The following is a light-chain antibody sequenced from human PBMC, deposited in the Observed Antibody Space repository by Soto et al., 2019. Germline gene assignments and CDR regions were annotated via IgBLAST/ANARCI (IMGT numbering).Light chain of an antibody. CDR3: QQSSNIPYT. Sequence: DIQMTQSPSSLSASVGDRVTITCRASQTISSYLNWYQQNPGKAPKLLIYAASSLQSGVPSRFSGSGSGTDFTLTISSLQPEDFATYYCQQSSNIPYTLGQGTKLEIK. CDR2: AAS. J-gene: IGKJ2*01. V-gene: IGKV1-39*01. CDR1: QTISSY.